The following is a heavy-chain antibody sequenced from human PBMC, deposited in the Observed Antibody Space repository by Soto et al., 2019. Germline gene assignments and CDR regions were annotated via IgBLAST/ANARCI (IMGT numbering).Heavy chain of an antibody. V-gene: IGHV3-64*01. CDR3: ARAYPRSGYSYYYGMDV. CDR2: ISSNGGST. D-gene: IGHD3-3*01. Sequence: GGSLRLSCAASGFTFSSYAMHWVRQAPGKGLEYVSAISSNGGSTYYANSVKGRFTISRDNSKNTLYLQMGSLRAEDMAVYYCARAYPRSGYSYYYGMDVWGQGTTVTVSS. CDR1: GFTFSSYA. J-gene: IGHJ6*02.